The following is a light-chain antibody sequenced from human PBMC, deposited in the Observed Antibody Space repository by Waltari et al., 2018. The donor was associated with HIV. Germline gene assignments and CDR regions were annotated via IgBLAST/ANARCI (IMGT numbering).Light chain of an antibody. CDR2: RDN. CDR3: AVLDDTLGGGV. V-gene: IGLV1-47*01. J-gene: IGLJ2*01. Sequence: QSVLTQPPSASGTPGQKVILSCSGGTATIGATFGFWFQQFPGTAPKLLIYRDNLRHSGVPARFSGSKSGTSASLTISGLRSDDEAHYFCAVLDDTLGGGVFGGGTKLTVL. CDR1: TATIGATF.